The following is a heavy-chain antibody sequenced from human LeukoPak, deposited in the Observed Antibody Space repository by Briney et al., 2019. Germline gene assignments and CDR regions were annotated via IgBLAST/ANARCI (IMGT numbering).Heavy chain of an antibody. CDR3: ARVMRRAPGAFDI. CDR1: GFTFSSYW. V-gene: IGHV3-21*01. Sequence: PGGSLRLSCAASGFTFSSYWMSWVRQAPGKGLEWVSSISSSSSYINYADSLKGRFTISRDNAKNSLYLQMNSLRAEDTAVYYCARVMRRAPGAFDIWGQGTMVTVSS. J-gene: IGHJ3*02. CDR2: ISSSSSYI.